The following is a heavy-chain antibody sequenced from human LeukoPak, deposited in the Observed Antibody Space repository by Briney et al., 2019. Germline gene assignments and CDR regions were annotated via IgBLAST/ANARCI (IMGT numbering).Heavy chain of an antibody. V-gene: IGHV3-21*01. J-gene: IGHJ4*02. CDR2: SNFDNSLM. CDR1: GFTFSSYS. Sequence: GESLRLSCAASGFTFSSYSMNWVRQAPGKGLAWVSFSNFDNSLMYYAESMKGPFTISRDNARNSLYLQMNSLRAEDTAVYYCARRYCSSTSCTLDYWGQGTLVTVSS. D-gene: IGHD2-2*01. CDR3: ARRYCSSTSCTLDY.